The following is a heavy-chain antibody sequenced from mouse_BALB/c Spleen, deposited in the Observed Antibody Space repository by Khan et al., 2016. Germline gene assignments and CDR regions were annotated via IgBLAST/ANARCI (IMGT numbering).Heavy chain of an antibody. Sequence: QVQLQQSGAELARPGASVKLSCKASGSTFTDYYINWVKQRTGQGLEWIGEIYPGSGNTYYNGTFKGKATLPADKSSSPTYIQLSSLTSEDSAVYCIARSYYGYPVAYWVQGTLVTVSA. D-gene: IGHD1-2*01. CDR2: IYPGSGNT. V-gene: IGHV1-77*01. CDR1: GSTFTDYY. CDR3: ARSYYGYPVAY. J-gene: IGHJ3*01.